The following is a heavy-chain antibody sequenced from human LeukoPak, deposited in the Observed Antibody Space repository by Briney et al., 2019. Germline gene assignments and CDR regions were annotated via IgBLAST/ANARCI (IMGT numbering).Heavy chain of an antibody. CDR1: GFTFSSYA. V-gene: IGHV3-23*01. CDR3: AKGPSPVLGGGSYFHY. D-gene: IGHD3-16*01. CDR2: LSGSGVNT. J-gene: IGHJ4*02. Sequence: GGSLRLSCAASGFTFSSYAMSWVRQAPGKGLEWVSVLSGSGVNTYHADSVRGRFTLSRDNSKNTLYLQMNSLRAEDTAVYYCAKGPSPVLGGGSYFHYWGQGTLVTVSS.